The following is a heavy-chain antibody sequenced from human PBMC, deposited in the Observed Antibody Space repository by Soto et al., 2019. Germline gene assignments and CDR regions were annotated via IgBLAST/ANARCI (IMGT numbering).Heavy chain of an antibody. Sequence: EVQLVESGGGLVQPGGSLRLSCAASGFTVSSNYMSWVRQAPGKGLEWVSVIFSGGSTYYTDSVKGRFTISRHNPKNTLYLQMNSLRAEDTAVYYCARDRFPFDLWGRGTLVTVSS. CDR2: IFSGGST. J-gene: IGHJ2*01. CDR1: GFTVSSNY. V-gene: IGHV3-53*04. CDR3: ARDRFPFDL. D-gene: IGHD3-10*01.